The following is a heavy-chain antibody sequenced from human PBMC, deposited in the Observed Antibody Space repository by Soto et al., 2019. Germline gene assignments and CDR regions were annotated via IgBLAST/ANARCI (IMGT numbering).Heavy chain of an antibody. CDR3: ARVRGTQLLGLFDP. Sequence: QVQLQESGPGLVKPSQTLSLTCTVSGGSISSGGYYWSWIRQHPGKGLEWIGYIYHSGTTYYNPSLLTAAAISAVTANTPFSLSLTAVTAADTSVYSCARVRGTQLLGLFDPWGQGPLVTVCS. J-gene: IGHJ5*02. CDR2: IYHSGTT. V-gene: IGHV4-31*01. CDR1: GGSISSGGYY. D-gene: IGHD2-2*01.